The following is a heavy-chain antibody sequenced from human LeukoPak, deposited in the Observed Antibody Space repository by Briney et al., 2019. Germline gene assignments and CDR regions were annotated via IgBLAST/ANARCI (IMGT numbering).Heavy chain of an antibody. Sequence: ASVKVSCKASGYTFTSYSMNWVRQAPGQGPEWMGIINRSDASTTYAQKFQGRVTMTRDMSTSTVYMELSSLRSEDTAVYYCARLARYSWPPISPLYYYYYMDVWGKGTTVTVSS. D-gene: IGHD1-26*01. CDR2: INRSDAST. J-gene: IGHJ6*03. CDR3: ARLARYSWPPISPLYYYYYMDV. CDR1: GYTFTSYS. V-gene: IGHV1-46*01.